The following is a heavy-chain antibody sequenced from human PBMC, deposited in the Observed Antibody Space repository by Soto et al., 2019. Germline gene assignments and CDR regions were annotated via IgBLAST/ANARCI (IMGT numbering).Heavy chain of an antibody. D-gene: IGHD2-2*01. CDR3: VPLCRYCSTTTPS. J-gene: IGHJ4*02. Sequence: EVQLLESGGGLVQPGGSLRLSCAASGFTFSTYAMSWVRQAPRKGLEWVSAISGNGGDYTYYVDSVKGRFTISRYNSKNTVYLKRNSLRAEDTAVYYCVPLCRYCSTTTPSWGQGTLVTVSS. CDR1: GFTFSTYA. V-gene: IGHV3-23*01. CDR2: ISGNGGDYT.